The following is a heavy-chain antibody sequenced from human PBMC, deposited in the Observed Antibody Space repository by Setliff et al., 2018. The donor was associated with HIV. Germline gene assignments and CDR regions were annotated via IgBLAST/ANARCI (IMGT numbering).Heavy chain of an antibody. J-gene: IGHJ4*02. Sequence: ASVKVSCKASGYTFTSCAMHWVRQAPGQRLEWMGWIHAGNGDTKYSQNFQGRVTITRDTSASTAYMELSSLRSEDTAVYYCATLLSYSSAWHYWGQGTLVTVSS. D-gene: IGHD6-25*01. CDR2: IHAGNGDT. CDR1: GYTFTSCA. V-gene: IGHV1-3*01. CDR3: ATLLSYSSAWHY.